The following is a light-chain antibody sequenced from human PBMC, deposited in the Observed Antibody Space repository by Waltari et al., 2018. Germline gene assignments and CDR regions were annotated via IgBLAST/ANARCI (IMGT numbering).Light chain of an antibody. Sequence: QSVLTQPPSLSGAPGQRVTISCAGNSSNIGAGFDVHWYQQFPGSAPRLLISVTNNRPSGVPDRFSASNSGTSASLAVSGLQAQDEADYYCQSYDISLSAYVFGGGTKLTVL. CDR2: VTN. CDR1: SSNIGAGFD. V-gene: IGLV1-40*01. J-gene: IGLJ3*02. CDR3: QSYDISLSAYV.